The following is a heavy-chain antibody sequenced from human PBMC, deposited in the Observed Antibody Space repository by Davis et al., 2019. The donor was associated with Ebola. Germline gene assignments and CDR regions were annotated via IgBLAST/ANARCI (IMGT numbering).Heavy chain of an antibody. J-gene: IGHJ6*02. Sequence: PSETLSLTCTVSGGSISSGGYYWSWIRQHPGKGLEWIGYIYYSGSTYYNPSLKSRVTISVDTSKNQFSLKLGSVTAADTAVYYCARNLMTTTSYYYYYGMDVWGQGTTVTVSS. CDR1: GGSISSGGYY. CDR3: ARNLMTTTSYYYYYGMDV. V-gene: IGHV4-31*03. CDR2: IYYSGST. D-gene: IGHD4-11*01.